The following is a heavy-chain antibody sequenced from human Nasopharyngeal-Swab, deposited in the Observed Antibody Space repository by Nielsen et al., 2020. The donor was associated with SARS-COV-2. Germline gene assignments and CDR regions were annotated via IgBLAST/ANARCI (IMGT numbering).Heavy chain of an antibody. J-gene: IGHJ4*02. D-gene: IGHD5-12*01. CDR3: AREREYGAYGAPDY. V-gene: IGHV1-69*10. Sequence: WVRQAPGQGLEWMGGIVPALGLPNYAQKFRGRLTISADRSTTTSYLELSSLRFEGTAIYYCAREREYGAYGAPDYWGQGTLVTVSS. CDR2: IVPALGLP.